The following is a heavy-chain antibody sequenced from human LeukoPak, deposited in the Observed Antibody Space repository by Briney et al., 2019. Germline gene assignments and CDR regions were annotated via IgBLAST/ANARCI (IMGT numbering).Heavy chain of an antibody. V-gene: IGHV3-23*01. D-gene: IGHD6-19*01. J-gene: IGHJ4*02. CDR2: ISSRGDNT. Sequence: GGSLRLSCAASGFTFSYYAMSWVRQAPGRGQEWVSTISSRGDNTYDADSVKGRFTISRDNSKNSLYLQMNSLRAEDTAVYYCVKGPRPDITVAHTIENWGQGTLVTVSS. CDR3: VKGPRPDITVAHTIEN. CDR1: GFTFSYYA.